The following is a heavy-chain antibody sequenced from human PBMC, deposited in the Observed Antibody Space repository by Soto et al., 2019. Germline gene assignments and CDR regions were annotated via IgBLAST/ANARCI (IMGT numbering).Heavy chain of an antibody. CDR3: AKGAATTVFAFNTY. D-gene: IGHD4-17*01. V-gene: IGHV3-9*01. J-gene: IGHJ4*02. CDR2: ISWNSGNL. Sequence: EVQLVESGGGLVQPGRSLRLSCAASGFTFDDYAMHWVRQGPGKGLEWVSSISWNSGNLCYADSVKGRFTISRDNAKNALYLQMNSLRGEETALYYCAKGAATTVFAFNTYWGQGTLVTVTS. CDR1: GFTFDDYA.